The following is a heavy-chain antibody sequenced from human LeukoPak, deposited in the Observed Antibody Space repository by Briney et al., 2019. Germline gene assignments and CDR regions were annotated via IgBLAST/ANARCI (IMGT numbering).Heavy chain of an antibody. D-gene: IGHD2-15*01. CDR1: GYTFTSYD. Sequence: VSVKVSCKASGYTFTSYDINWVRQATGQGLEWMGWMNPNCGNTGYAQKFQGRVTITRNTSISTAYMELSSLRSEDTAVYYCARGHDSDIVVVVAARNYYYYMDVWGKGTTVTVSS. CDR3: ARGHDSDIVVVVAARNYYYYMDV. V-gene: IGHV1-8*03. J-gene: IGHJ6*03. CDR2: MNPNCGNT.